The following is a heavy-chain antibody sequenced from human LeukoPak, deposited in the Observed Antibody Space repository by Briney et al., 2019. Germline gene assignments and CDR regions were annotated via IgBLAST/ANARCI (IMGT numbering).Heavy chain of an antibody. D-gene: IGHD2/OR15-2a*01. Sequence: GGSLRLSCAASGFTFSSYWMHWVRQAPGKGPVWVSRVDVHGQGTAYADSVKGRFTISGDNAKNTLSLQMNSLSAEDTAVYYCARSNYDSTTFYYHLDLWGQGTLVTVSS. J-gene: IGHJ5*02. V-gene: IGHV3-74*01. CDR3: ARSNYDSTTFYYHLDL. CDR1: GFTFSSYW. CDR2: VDVHGQGT.